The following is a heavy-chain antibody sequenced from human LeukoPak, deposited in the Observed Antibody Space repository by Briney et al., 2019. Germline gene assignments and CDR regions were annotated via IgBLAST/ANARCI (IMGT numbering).Heavy chain of an antibody. Sequence: SETLSLTCAVYGGSFSGYYWSWIRQPPGKGLEWIGEINHSGSTNYNPSLKSRVTISVDTSKNQFSLKLSSVTAADTAVYYCAREGLGDYVDYWGQGTLVTVSS. CDR1: GGSFSGYY. D-gene: IGHD3-16*01. J-gene: IGHJ4*02. CDR2: INHSGST. V-gene: IGHV4-34*01. CDR3: AREGLGDYVDY.